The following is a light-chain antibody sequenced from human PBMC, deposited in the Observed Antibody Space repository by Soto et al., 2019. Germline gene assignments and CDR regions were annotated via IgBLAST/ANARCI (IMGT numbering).Light chain of an antibody. J-gene: IGKJ4*01. V-gene: IGKV1-5*03. CDR3: QQYNSYPLT. Sequence: DIQMTQYPSTLSASVGDRVTITCRASQSISSWLAWYQQKPGKAPKLLIYKASSLESRVPSRFSGSGSGTEFTLTISSLQPDDFATYYCQQYNSYPLTFGGGTKVDIK. CDR1: QSISSW. CDR2: KAS.